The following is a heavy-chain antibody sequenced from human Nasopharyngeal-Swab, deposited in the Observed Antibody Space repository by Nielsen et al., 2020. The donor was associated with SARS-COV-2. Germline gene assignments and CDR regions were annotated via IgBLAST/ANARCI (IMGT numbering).Heavy chain of an antibody. CDR2: INHSGST. D-gene: IGHD5-12*01. J-gene: IGHJ4*02. CDR3: ARRRGYSGYAYLDY. Sequence: CLAPGKGLEWIGEINHSGSTNYNPSLKSRVAISVDTSKNQFSLKLSSVTAADTAVYYCARRRGYSGYAYLDYWGQGTLVTVSS. V-gene: IGHV4-34*01.